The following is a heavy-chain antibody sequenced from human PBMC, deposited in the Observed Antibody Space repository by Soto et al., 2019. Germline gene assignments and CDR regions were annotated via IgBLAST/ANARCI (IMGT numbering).Heavy chain of an antibody. CDR3: ARKGPHLEWLLDSWFDP. D-gene: IGHD3-3*01. V-gene: IGHV4-4*02. J-gene: IGHJ5*02. CDR1: GGSISSSNW. Sequence: SETLSLTCAVSGGSISSSNWWSWVRQPPGKGLEWIGEIYHSGSTNYNPSLKSRVTISVDKSKNQFSLKLSSVTAADTAVYYCARKGPHLEWLLDSWFDPWGQGTLVTVSS. CDR2: IYHSGST.